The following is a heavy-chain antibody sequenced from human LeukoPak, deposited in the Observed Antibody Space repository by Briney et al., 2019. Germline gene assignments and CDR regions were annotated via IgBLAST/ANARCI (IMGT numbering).Heavy chain of an antibody. CDR3: ARAARYCTGGSCWDY. CDR1: GDSISSYY. J-gene: IGHJ4*02. CDR2: SYYSGNT. Sequence: SETLSLTCAVSGDSISSYYLSWIRQPPGKGLEWIGYSYYSGNTNYNPSLKSRVTISVDTSKSQFSLKLTSVTAADTAIYYCARAARYCTGGSCWDYWSQGNLVTVSS. D-gene: IGHD2-15*01. V-gene: IGHV4-59*01.